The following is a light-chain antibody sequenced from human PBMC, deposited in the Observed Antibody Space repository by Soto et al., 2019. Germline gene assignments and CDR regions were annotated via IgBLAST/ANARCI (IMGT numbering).Light chain of an antibody. CDR2: SAS. V-gene: IGKV1-12*01. Sequence: DIQMAQSPSSVSAAVGDRVTITCRARQGISNWLAWYQQKPGAAPKLLIYSASNLQSGVPSRFSGSGFGTDFTLTISSLQPEDFATYYCQHTKTNNLPITFGQGTRLEIK. CDR3: QHTKTNNLPIT. CDR1: QGISNW. J-gene: IGKJ5*01.